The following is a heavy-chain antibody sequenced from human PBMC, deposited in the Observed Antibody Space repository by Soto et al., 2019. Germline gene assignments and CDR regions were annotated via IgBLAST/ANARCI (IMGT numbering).Heavy chain of an antibody. J-gene: IGHJ4*02. CDR1: GFTVTYAW. V-gene: IGHV3-15*01. CDR3: TTNNSASVRG. Sequence: EVQLVESGGGLVKPGGSLRLSCAVSGFTVTYAWMSWVRQAPGKGLEWVGRIKSKIDGGTIDYAAPVKGRFTISRDDSENTLYLQMDSLKTEDTAVYYGTTNNSASVRGWGQGTVVTVSS. CDR2: IKSKIDGGTI. D-gene: IGHD6-19*01.